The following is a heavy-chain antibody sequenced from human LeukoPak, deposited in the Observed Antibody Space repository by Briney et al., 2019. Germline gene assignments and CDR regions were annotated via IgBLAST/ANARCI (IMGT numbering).Heavy chain of an antibody. CDR3: ARDPPAEAINTYA. Sequence: GGSLRLSCAASGVTVSNNYMRWVRQAPGKGPEWVSLIYSGGDTFYADAVKGRFTISRDGSKNTLYPQMNSLRAEDTAVYYCARDPPAEAINTYAWGQGTLVTVSS. V-gene: IGHV3-66*01. CDR1: GVTVSNNY. J-gene: IGHJ5*02. CDR2: IYSGGDT. D-gene: IGHD6-13*01.